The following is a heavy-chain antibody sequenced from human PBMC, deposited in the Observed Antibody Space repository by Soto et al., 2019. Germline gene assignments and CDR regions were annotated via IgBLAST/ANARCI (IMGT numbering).Heavy chain of an antibody. Sequence: DVQLLESGGGLVQPGGSLRLSCVASGFTFSSHAMSWVRQAPGKGLEWVSVISGSGGSTYYADSVKGRFTISRDNSKNTVYLQMNNLRAEDTAVYYCSKAPYDFWSGYYRILVYWGQGTLVTVSS. D-gene: IGHD3-3*01. J-gene: IGHJ1*01. CDR2: ISGSGGST. V-gene: IGHV3-23*01. CDR3: SKAPYDFWSGYYRILVY. CDR1: GFTFSSHA.